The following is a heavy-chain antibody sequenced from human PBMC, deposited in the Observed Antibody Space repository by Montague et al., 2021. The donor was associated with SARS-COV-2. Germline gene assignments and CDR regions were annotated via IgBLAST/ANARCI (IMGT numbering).Heavy chain of an antibody. Sequence: SETLSLTCTVSGASISSKSYYWGWIRQPPGKGPEWIGYIYYSGSTNYNPSLKSRVTISVDTSKNQFSLKLSSVTAADTAVYYCARVKRWYYYGLGVSAHFDSGGQEPWSPSPQ. D-gene: IGHD3-10*01. CDR3: ARVKRWYYYGLGVSAHFDS. CDR1: GASISSKSYY. CDR2: IYYSGST. J-gene: IGHJ4*01. V-gene: IGHV4-61*05.